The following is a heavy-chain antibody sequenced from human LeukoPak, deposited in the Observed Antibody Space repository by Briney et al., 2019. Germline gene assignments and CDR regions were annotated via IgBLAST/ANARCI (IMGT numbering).Heavy chain of an antibody. Sequence: PGGSLRLSCAASGFTLSSYSMNWVRQAPRKGLEWVSSISSSSCYIYYADSVKGRFTISRDNAKNSLYLQMNSLRAEDTAVYYCARDDDWNYVVYFDYWGQGTLVTVSS. CDR3: ARDDDWNYVVYFDY. CDR1: GFTLSSYS. D-gene: IGHD1-7*01. CDR2: ISSSSCYI. V-gene: IGHV3-21*01. J-gene: IGHJ4*02.